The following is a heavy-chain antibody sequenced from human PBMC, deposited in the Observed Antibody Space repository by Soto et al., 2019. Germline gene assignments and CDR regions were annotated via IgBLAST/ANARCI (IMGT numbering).Heavy chain of an antibody. Sequence: EVQLLESGGGLVQHGGSLRLSCAASGFTFSSYAMSWVRQAPGKGLEWVSAISGSGGSTYYADSVKGRFTISRDNSKNTLYLQMNSLRAEDTAVYYCAPRPTADIVVVVAATTPFRGQGTLVTVSS. V-gene: IGHV3-23*01. CDR3: APRPTADIVVVVAATTPF. CDR1: GFTFSSYA. D-gene: IGHD2-15*01. J-gene: IGHJ4*02. CDR2: ISGSGGST.